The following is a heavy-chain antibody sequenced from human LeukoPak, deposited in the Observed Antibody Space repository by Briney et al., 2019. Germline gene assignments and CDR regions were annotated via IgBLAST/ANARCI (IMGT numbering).Heavy chain of an antibody. Sequence: GASVKVSCKTSGYTFTVKFLHWLRQAPGQGLEWMGGIEPNSGGAVYGQNSRGRVTVTRDTSVSTAYMELSRLRSDDTAVYYCAIENYYDSSGYSKAFDYWGQGTLVTVSS. J-gene: IGHJ4*02. CDR1: GYTFTVKF. CDR2: IEPNSGGA. D-gene: IGHD3-22*01. V-gene: IGHV1-2*02. CDR3: AIENYYDSSGYSKAFDY.